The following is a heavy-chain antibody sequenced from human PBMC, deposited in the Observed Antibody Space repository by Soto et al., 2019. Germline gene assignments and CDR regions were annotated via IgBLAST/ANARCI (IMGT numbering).Heavy chain of an antibody. V-gene: IGHV4-34*01. CDR3: ARVERGTATTVVDAFEI. Sequence: TSETLSLTCAVYGGSVSGANYYWSWIRQPPGKGLEWIGEMSHSGGTHFNPSLKSRVTISVDTSTNQFSLKMSSVTAADTALYYCARVERGTATTVVDAFEIWGPGTMVTVSS. J-gene: IGHJ3*02. CDR1: GGSVSGANYY. D-gene: IGHD1-1*01. CDR2: MSHSGGT.